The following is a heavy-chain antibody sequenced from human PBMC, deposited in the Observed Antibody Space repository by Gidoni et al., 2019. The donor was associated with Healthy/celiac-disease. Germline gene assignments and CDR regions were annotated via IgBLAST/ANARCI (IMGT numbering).Heavy chain of an antibody. V-gene: IGHV3-23*01. CDR3: AKSSSRVMAAGLYYYYMDV. CDR2: ISGSGGST. Sequence: EVQLLESGGGLVQPGGSLRLSCAASGFPFSSYAMSWVRQAPGKGLEWVSAISGSGGSTHYADSVKGRFTISRDNSKNTLYLQMNSLRAEDTAVYYCAKSSSRVMAAGLYYYYMDVWGKGTTVTVSS. J-gene: IGHJ6*03. CDR1: GFPFSSYA. D-gene: IGHD6-13*01.